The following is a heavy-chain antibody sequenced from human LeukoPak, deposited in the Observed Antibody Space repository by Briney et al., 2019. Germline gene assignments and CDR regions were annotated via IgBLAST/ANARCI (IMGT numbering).Heavy chain of an antibody. CDR2: ISGSGGST. V-gene: IGHV3-23*01. CDR3: AEDPVHSYSSPWDYYYYGMDV. J-gene: IGHJ6*02. Sequence: PGGSLRLSCAASGLTFSSYAMSLVRQAPGKGLEWVSAISGSGGSTYYADSVQGRFTISRDNSKNTLYLQMNSLRAEDTAVYYCAEDPVHSYSSPWDYYYYGMDVWGQGTTVTVSS. CDR1: GLTFSSYA. D-gene: IGHD6-13*01.